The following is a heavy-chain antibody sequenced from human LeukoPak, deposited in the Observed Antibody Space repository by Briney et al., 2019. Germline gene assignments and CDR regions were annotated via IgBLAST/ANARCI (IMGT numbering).Heavy chain of an antibody. CDR1: GYTFTSYG. V-gene: IGHV1-18*01. J-gene: IGHJ4*02. CDR3: ARDRMKAAAGYLFDY. D-gene: IGHD6-13*01. CDR2: ISAYNGNT. Sequence: ASVKVSCKASGYTFTSYGISWVRQAPGQGLEWMGWISAYNGNTNYAQKLQGRVTMTTDTSTSTAYMELRSLRSDDTAVYYCARDRMKAAAGYLFDYWGQGTLVTASS.